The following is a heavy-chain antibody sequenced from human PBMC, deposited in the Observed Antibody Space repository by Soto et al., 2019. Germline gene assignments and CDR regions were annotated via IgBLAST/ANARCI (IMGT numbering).Heavy chain of an antibody. CDR2: ISTDASST. CDR3: ARLPNKSPQN. Sequence: EVQLVESGGGLVQPGGSLRLSCAASGFTFSSYWMHWVRQAPGKGLVWVSSISTDASSTSYADPVKGRFTISRDNAKNPLYIQMNRVRAEDTAVYYCARLPNKSPQNWGQGTLVIVSP. CDR1: GFTFSSYW. V-gene: IGHV3-74*01. J-gene: IGHJ1*01.